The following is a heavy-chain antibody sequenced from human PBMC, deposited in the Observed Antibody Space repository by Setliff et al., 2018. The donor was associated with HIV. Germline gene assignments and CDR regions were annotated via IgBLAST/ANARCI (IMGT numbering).Heavy chain of an antibody. V-gene: IGHV2-5*01. Sequence: SGPTLVNPTQTLTLTCTFSGFSLSTSGVGVGWIRQPPGKALEWLGVIYWNNNKYYRPSLGSRLTVTRDTPKNQVVLTMTNMDPLDTATYFCAHTPVSRNQYFFDYWGQGTLVTVSS. J-gene: IGHJ4*02. CDR1: GFSLSTSGVG. D-gene: IGHD3-9*01. CDR3: AHTPVSRNQYFFDY. CDR2: IYWNNNK.